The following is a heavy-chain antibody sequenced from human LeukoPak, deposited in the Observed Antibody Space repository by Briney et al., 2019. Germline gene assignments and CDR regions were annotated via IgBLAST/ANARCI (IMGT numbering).Heavy chain of an antibody. V-gene: IGHV4-39*01. D-gene: IGHD3-10*01. CDR2: IYYSGST. J-gene: IGHJ4*02. CDR3: ARLTPDLYGSGSSDY. Sequence: PSETLSLTCTVSGGSISSSSYDWGWIRQPPGEGLEWIGSIYYSGSTYYNPSLKSRVTISVDTSKNQFSLKLSSVTAADTAVYYCARLTPDLYGSGSSDYWGQGTLVTVSS. CDR1: GGSISSSSYD.